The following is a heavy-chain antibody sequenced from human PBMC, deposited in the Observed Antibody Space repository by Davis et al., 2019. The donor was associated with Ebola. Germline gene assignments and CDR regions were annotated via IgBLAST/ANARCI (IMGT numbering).Heavy chain of an antibody. CDR3: ARLYGSGSYSGGWFDP. Sequence: LRLSCTVSGGSISSGDYYWSWIRQPPGKGLEWIGYIYYSGSTNYNPSLKSRVTISVDTSKNQFSLKLSSVTAADTAVYYCARLYGSGSYSGGWFDPWGQGTLVTVSS. CDR2: IYYSGST. J-gene: IGHJ5*02. D-gene: IGHD3-10*01. CDR1: GGSISSGDYY. V-gene: IGHV4-30-4*01.